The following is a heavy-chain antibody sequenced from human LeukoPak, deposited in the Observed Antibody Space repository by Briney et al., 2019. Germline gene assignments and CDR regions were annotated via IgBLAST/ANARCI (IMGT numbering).Heavy chain of an antibody. CDR1: GGSINSYY. CDR3: ASGHYYDSSGYPGY. CDR2: IYHRGST. Sequence: PSETLSLICTVSGGSINSYYWSWIRQPPGKGLEWIGHIYHRGSTNYNPSLKSRVTISVYMSKNQFSLKLSSVTAADTAVYYCASGHYYDSSGYPGYWGQGTLVTVSS. J-gene: IGHJ4*02. D-gene: IGHD3-22*01. V-gene: IGHV4-59*01.